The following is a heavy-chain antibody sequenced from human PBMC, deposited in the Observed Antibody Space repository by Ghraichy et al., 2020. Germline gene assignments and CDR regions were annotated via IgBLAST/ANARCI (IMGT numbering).Heavy chain of an antibody. J-gene: IGHJ6*02. CDR1: GFTFSSYA. D-gene: IGHD1-14*01. V-gene: IGHV3-23*01. Sequence: GGSLRLSCAASGFTFSSYAVTWARQAPGKGPEWVSSISDSGDNTYYADSVKGRFTISRDNSKNTLYLQMNSLRADDTAVYFCARVENHYGMDVWGQGTTVTVSS. CDR2: ISDSGDNT. CDR3: ARVENHYGMDV.